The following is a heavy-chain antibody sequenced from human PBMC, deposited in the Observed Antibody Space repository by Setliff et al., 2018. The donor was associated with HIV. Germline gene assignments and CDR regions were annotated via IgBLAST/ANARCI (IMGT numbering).Heavy chain of an antibody. CDR2: IYYSGST. CDR1: GGPISSSNYY. J-gene: IGHJ4*02. V-gene: IGHV4-39*07. D-gene: IGHD1-20*01. Sequence: PSETLSLTCTVSGGPISSSNYYWGWIRQPPGKGLEWIGNIYYSGSTYYNPSLKSRVTISVDTSKNQFSLKLSSVTAADTAVYYCATWGRNNWNYFSYWGQGTLVTVS. CDR3: ATWGRNNWNYFSY.